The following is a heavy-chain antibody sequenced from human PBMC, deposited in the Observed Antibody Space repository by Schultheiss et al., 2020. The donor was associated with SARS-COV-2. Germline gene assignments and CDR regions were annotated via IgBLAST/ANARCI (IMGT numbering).Heavy chain of an antibody. D-gene: IGHD2-2*01. CDR3: ARDFSGCSSTSCYGLYYYYSMDV. Sequence: GGSLRLSCAASGFTFSSYSMNWVRQAPGKGLEWVSYISSSSSTIYYADSVKGRFTISRDNAKNSLYMQMNSLRAEDTAVYYCARDFSGCSSTSCYGLYYYYSMDVWGQGTTVTVSS. CDR2: ISSSSSTI. V-gene: IGHV3-48*04. J-gene: IGHJ6*02. CDR1: GFTFSSYS.